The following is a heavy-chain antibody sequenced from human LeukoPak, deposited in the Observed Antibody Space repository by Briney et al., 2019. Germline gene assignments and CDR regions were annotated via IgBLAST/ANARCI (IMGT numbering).Heavy chain of an antibody. Sequence: GGSLRLSXAVPGLTFSSYGMNWVCQAPGKGLEWVSSISSTGSTIYYADSVKGRFTISRDNTKNSLYLQMNSLRAEDTAVYYCACGSPSRAVHSFDIWGQGTMVTVSS. V-gene: IGHV3-21*04. J-gene: IGHJ3*02. D-gene: IGHD2-21*01. CDR2: ISSTGSTI. CDR1: GLTFSSYG. CDR3: ACGSPSRAVHSFDI.